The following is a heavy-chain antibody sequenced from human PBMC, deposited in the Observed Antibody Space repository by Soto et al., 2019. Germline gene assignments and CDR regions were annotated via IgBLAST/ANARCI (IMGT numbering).Heavy chain of an antibody. CDR3: AREGYGDYGWFDP. J-gene: IGHJ5*02. CDR2: ISSSSSYI. Sequence: EVQLVESGGGLVKPGGSLRLSCEASGFTFSSYSMNWVRQAPGKGLEWVSSISSSSSYIYYADSVKGRFTISRDNAKNSLYLQMNSLRAEDTAVYYCAREGYGDYGWFDPWGQGTLVTVSS. CDR1: GFTFSSYS. D-gene: IGHD4-17*01. V-gene: IGHV3-21*01.